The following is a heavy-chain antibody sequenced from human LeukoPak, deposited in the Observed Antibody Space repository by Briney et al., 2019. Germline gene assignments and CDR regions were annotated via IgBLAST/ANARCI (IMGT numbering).Heavy chain of an antibody. CDR3: AKDIGRDSSGIDY. CDR2: ISWNSGSI. CDR1: GFTFDDYA. V-gene: IGHV3-9*01. Sequence: GGSLRLSYAASGFTFDDYAMHWDRQAPGKGLEWVSGISWNSGSIGYADSVKGRFTISRDNAKNSLYLQMNSLRAEDTALYYCAKDIGRDSSGIDYWGQGTLVTVSS. J-gene: IGHJ4*02. D-gene: IGHD3-22*01.